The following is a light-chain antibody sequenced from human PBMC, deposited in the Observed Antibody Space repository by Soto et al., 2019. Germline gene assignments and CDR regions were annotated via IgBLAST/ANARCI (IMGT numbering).Light chain of an antibody. Sequence: EFVLTQSPGTLSLSAGERATLSCRASQTFINIYLAWYHQKPGQAPMLRIYDASSRATGIPDRFSGGGSGTDFTLTISRLEPEDFAVYYCQQFSSYPHTFGGGTKVDIK. CDR3: QQFSSYPHT. J-gene: IGKJ4*01. V-gene: IGKV3-20*01. CDR1: QTFINIY. CDR2: DAS.